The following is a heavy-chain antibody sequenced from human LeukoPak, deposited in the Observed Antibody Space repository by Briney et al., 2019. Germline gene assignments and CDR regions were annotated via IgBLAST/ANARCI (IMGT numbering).Heavy chain of an antibody. D-gene: IGHD2-2*01. CDR2: INHSGST. CDR3: ASHPFTYCSSTSCNSFDP. J-gene: IGHJ5*02. Sequence: PSETLSLTCAVYGGSFSGYYWSWIRQPPGVGVEWIGEINHSGSTNYNPSLKSRVTISVDTSKNQFSLKLSSVTAADTAVYYCASHPFTYCSSTSCNSFDPWGQGTLVTVSS. CDR1: GGSFSGYY. V-gene: IGHV4-34*01.